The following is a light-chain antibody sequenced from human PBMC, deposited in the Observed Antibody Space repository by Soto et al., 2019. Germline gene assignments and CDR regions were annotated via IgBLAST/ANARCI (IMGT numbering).Light chain of an antibody. CDR2: STS. Sequence: EIVFTQSPATLSLSPGDRAPLSCKATQSVGDTYLAWYQQKPGQAPRLLMYSTSIRATGIPDRFSGSGSGTDFTLTISRLDPEDFAVYYCQNYDRAPMWTFGQGTKVDIK. CDR3: QNYDRAPMWT. J-gene: IGKJ1*01. V-gene: IGKV3-20*01. CDR1: QSVGDTY.